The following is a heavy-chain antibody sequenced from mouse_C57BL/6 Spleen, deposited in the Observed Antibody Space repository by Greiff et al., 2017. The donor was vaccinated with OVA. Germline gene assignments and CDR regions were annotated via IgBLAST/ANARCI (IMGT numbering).Heavy chain of an antibody. V-gene: IGHV1-19*01. CDR1: GYTFTDYY. D-gene: IGHD2-5*01. CDR2: INPYNGGT. J-gene: IGHJ4*01. Sequence: DVKLQESGPVLVKPGASVKMSCKASGYTFTDYYMNWVKQSHGKSLEWIGVINPYNGGTSYNQKFKGKATLTVDKSSSTAYMELNSLTSEDSAVYYCARDYSNYDAMDYWGQGTSVTVSS. CDR3: ARDYSNYDAMDY.